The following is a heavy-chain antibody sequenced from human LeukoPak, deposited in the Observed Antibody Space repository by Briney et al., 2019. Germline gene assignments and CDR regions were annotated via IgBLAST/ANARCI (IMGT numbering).Heavy chain of an antibody. CDR1: GGSISSYY. J-gene: IGHJ4*02. V-gene: IGHV4-4*07. Sequence: PSETLSLTCTVSGGSISSYYWSWIRQPAGKGLEWIGRIYTSGSTNYNPSLKSRVTISVDTSKNQFSLKLSSVTAADTAVYYCARELGENYDFWSGYYTLDYWGQGTLVTVSS. CDR3: ARELGENYDFWSGYYTLDY. D-gene: IGHD3-3*01. CDR2: IYTSGST.